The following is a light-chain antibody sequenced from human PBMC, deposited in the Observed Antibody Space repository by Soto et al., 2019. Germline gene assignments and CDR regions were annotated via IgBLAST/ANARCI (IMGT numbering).Light chain of an antibody. CDR2: VGTGGIVG. V-gene: IGLV9-49*01. CDR1: SGYSDYN. CDR3: GSDHGSGSTFV. J-gene: IGLJ2*01. Sequence: QAVVTQPPSASASLGASVTLTCTLSSGYSDYNVDWYQQRPGKGPRFVMRVGTGGIVGSKGDGIPDRFSVLGSGLNRYLTIKNIQEEDEGDYHCGSDHGSGSTFVFGGGTKLTAL.